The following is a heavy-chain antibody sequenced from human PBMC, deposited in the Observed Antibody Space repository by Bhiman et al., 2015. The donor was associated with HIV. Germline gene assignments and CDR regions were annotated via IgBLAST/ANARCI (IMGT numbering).Heavy chain of an antibody. CDR3: ARGYTYGQGRHGFDY. J-gene: IGHJ4*02. CDR1: GFTFDDYG. CDR2: ISSTSAYI. D-gene: IGHD5-18*01. Sequence: EVQLVESGGGVERPGGSLRLSCAASGFTFDDYGMSWVRQAPGKGLEWVSLISSTSAYIYYADSVKGRFTISRDNAKNSLYLQMNSLRAEDTAEYYCARGYTYGQGRHGFDYWGQGTLVTVSS. V-gene: IGHV3-21*01.